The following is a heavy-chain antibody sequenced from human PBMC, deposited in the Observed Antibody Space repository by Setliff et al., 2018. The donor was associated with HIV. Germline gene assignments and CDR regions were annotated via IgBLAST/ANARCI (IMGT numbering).Heavy chain of an antibody. CDR1: GGSISSGGYY. CDR3: ARGQSCTNGVCYQY. Sequence: SETLSLTCTVSGGSISSGGYYWTWIRQSPGKGLEWIGYFYRSGSTNYNPSLKSRVSISVDTSKNEFSLNLSSLTAADTAVYYCARGQSCTNGVCYQYWGQGTLVTVSS. CDR2: FYRSGST. J-gene: IGHJ4*02. V-gene: IGHV4-61*08. D-gene: IGHD2-8*01.